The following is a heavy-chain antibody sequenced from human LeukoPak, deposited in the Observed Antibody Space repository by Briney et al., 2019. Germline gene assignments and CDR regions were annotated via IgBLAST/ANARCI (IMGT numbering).Heavy chain of an antibody. Sequence: SQTLALTCAISGDSVSSNSAAWNWIRQSPSGGLEWLGRTYYRSKWYNDYAVSVKSRITFNPDRSENQVSLQMNSVTPEDTAVYYCARETTSLFDSWGQGTLVTVSS. J-gene: IGHJ4*02. V-gene: IGHV6-1*01. D-gene: IGHD2/OR15-2a*01. CDR3: ARETTSLFDS. CDR1: GDSVSSNSAA. CDR2: TYYRSKWYN.